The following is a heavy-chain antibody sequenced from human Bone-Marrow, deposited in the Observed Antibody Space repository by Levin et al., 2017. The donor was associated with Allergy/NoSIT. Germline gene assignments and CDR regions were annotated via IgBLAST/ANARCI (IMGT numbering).Heavy chain of an antibody. J-gene: IGHJ6*02. V-gene: IGHV1-18*01. CDR1: GYTFTSYG. CDR2: ISAYNGNT. D-gene: IGHD1-1*01. CDR3: ARERAYWTRNAGGMDG. Sequence: GASVKVSCKASGYTFTSYGISWVRQAPGQGLEWMGWISAYNGNTNYAQNLQGRVTMTTDTSTSTAYMELRSLRSDDTAVYYCARERAYWTRNAGGMDGWGQGTTVTVSS.